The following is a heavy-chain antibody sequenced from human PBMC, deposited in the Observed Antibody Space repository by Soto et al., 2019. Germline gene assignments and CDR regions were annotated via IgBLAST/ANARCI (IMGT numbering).Heavy chain of an antibody. Sequence: SETLSLTCTVSGGSVSSGSYYWSWIRQPPGKGLEWIGNIYYSGSTNYIPSLKSRVTISVYTSKNQFSLKLSSVTAADTAVYYCARAPSITIFGVVIYYYFDYWGQGTLVTVSS. J-gene: IGHJ4*02. V-gene: IGHV4-61*01. CDR2: IYYSGST. D-gene: IGHD3-3*01. CDR1: GGSVSSGSYY. CDR3: ARAPSITIFGVVIYYYFDY.